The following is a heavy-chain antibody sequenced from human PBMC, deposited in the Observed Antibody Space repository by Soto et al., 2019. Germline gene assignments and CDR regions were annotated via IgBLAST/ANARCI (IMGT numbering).Heavy chain of an antibody. CDR3: ARGSYYSGWV. D-gene: IGHD6-19*01. J-gene: IGHJ4*02. V-gene: IGHV4-39*01. CDR1: GGSISSSSYY. CDR2: IYYSGST. Sequence: PSETLSLTCTVSGGSISSSSYYWGWIRQPPGKGLEWIGSIYYSGSTYYNPSLKSRVTISVDTSKNQFSLKLNSVTPEDTAVYYCARGSYYSGWVWGQGTLVTVS.